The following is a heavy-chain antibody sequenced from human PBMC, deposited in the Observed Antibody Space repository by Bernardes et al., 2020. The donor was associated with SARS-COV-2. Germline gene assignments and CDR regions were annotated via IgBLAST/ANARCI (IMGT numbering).Heavy chain of an antibody. CDR1: GYNFNDYY. J-gene: IGHJ3*02. Sequence: ASVKVSCKASGYNFNDYYLHWVRQAPGQGLEWMGWVNPSGSDTNYAQKFKGRVTMTRDTSINTAYMELSRLNSDDTAVYYCGSVTWSQRDDVDIWGQGTVGTVSS. CDR2: VNPSGSDT. CDR3: GSVTWSQRDDVDI. D-gene: IGHD3-16*01. V-gene: IGHV1-2*02.